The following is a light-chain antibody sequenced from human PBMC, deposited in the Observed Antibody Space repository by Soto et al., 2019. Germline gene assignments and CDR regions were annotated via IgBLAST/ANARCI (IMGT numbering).Light chain of an antibody. J-gene: IGKJ2*01. CDR2: GAS. CDR3: QQDGSSPYT. CDR1: QSVRNSY. V-gene: IGKV3-20*01. Sequence: EILLTQSPGTLSLSPGERATLSCRASQSVRNSYLAWYQQKPGQAPRLLIYGASGRATGIPDRFSGSGSGTDFTLTISRLQPEDWAVYYCQQDGSSPYTVDQGTKVE.